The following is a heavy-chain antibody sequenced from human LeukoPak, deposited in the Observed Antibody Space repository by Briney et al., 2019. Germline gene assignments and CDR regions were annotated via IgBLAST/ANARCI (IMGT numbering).Heavy chain of an antibody. CDR1: GYSISSGYY. CDR2: IYHSGST. Sequence: SETLSLTCTVSGYSISSGYYWGWIRQPPGKGLEWIGSIYHSGSTYYNPSLKSRVTISVDTSKNQFSLKLSSMTAADTAVYYCARGVVVPAAPRSSYFDYWGQGTLVTVSS. V-gene: IGHV4-38-2*02. J-gene: IGHJ4*02. CDR3: ARGVVVPAAPRSSYFDY. D-gene: IGHD2-2*01.